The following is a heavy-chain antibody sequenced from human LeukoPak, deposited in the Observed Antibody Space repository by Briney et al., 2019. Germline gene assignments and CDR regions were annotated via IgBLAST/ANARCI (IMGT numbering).Heavy chain of an antibody. J-gene: IGHJ3*02. V-gene: IGHV3-53*01. CDR1: GFTFSSNY. CDR3: ARDRKEDAFDI. Sequence: PGGSLRLSCAASGFTFSSNYMSWVRQAPGKGLEWVSVTYSGGSTYYSDSVKGRFTISRNNSKNTLYLQMNSLRAEDTAVYYCARDRKEDAFDIWGQGTMVTVSS. CDR2: TYSGGST.